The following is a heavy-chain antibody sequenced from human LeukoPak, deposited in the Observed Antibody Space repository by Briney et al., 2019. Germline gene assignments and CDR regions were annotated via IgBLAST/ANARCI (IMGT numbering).Heavy chain of an antibody. V-gene: IGHV4-34*01. J-gene: IGHJ5*02. CDR1: GGSFSGYY. CDR2: INHSGST. Sequence: SETLSLTCAVYGGSFSGYYWSWIRQPPGKGLEWIGEINHSGSTNYNPSLKSRVTISVDTSKNQFPLKLSSVTAADTAVYYCARGRRQLVKRWWFDPWGQGTLVTVSS. D-gene: IGHD6-13*01. CDR3: ARGRRQLVKRWWFDP.